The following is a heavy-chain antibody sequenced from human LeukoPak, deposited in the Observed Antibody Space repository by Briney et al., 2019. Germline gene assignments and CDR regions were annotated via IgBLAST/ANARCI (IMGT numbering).Heavy chain of an antibody. Sequence: AGGSLRLSCAASAFTFSDHYMDWVRQAPGKGLEWVGRIRKKANSDTTEYAASVKGRFTISRDDSKNSLYLQMNSLKTEDTAVYYCARVRYDMSGYYPDYWGQGTLVTVSS. D-gene: IGHD3-22*01. CDR3: ARVRYDMSGYYPDY. CDR1: AFTFSDHY. J-gene: IGHJ4*02. V-gene: IGHV3-72*01. CDR2: IRKKANSDTT.